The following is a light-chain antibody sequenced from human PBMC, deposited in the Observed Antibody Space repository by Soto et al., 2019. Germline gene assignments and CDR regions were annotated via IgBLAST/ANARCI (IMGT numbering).Light chain of an antibody. J-gene: IGKJ1*01. CDR2: GAS. Sequence: EIVLTQSPGTLSLPPGERATLSCRASQSVSSSYIAWYQQKPGQAPRLLIYGASSRATGIPDRFSGSGSGTDFTLTISRLEPEDFAVYYCQQYGSSPWTFGQGTKVEIK. V-gene: IGKV3-20*01. CDR3: QQYGSSPWT. CDR1: QSVSSSY.